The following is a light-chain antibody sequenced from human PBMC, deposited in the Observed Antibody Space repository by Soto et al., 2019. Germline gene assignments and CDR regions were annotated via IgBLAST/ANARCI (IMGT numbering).Light chain of an antibody. CDR3: QQYHSFST. J-gene: IGKJ1*01. Sequence: DIQMTHSPSTLSASVGDRVTITCRTSQSISSWLAWYQQKPGKAPKLLIYDASTLESGVPSRFSGSGSATEFTLTISSLQPDDFAPYYCQQYHSFSTFGQGTKVDIX. CDR1: QSISSW. CDR2: DAS. V-gene: IGKV1-5*01.